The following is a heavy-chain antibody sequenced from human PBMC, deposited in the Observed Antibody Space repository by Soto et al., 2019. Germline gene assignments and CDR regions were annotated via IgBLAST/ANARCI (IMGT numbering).Heavy chain of an antibody. CDR2: ISGSGGST. Sequence: GGSLRLSCAASGFTFSSYAMSWVRQAPGKGLEWVSAISGSGGSTYYADSVKGRYTISRDNSKNTLYLQMNSLRAEDTAVYYCAKGNYDFWSGYLPLDYWGQGTLVTVSS. D-gene: IGHD3-3*01. CDR1: GFTFSSYA. CDR3: AKGNYDFWSGYLPLDY. V-gene: IGHV3-23*01. J-gene: IGHJ4*02.